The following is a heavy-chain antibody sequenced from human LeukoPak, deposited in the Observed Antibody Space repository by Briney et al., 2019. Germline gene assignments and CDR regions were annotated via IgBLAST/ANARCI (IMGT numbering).Heavy chain of an antibody. CDR2: ISHDGKNK. V-gene: IGHV3-30*03. CDR1: GFTFSSYW. D-gene: IGHD4-17*01. J-gene: IGHJ6*02. CDR3: ARDRPSLVLVTTTHYYYYYGMDV. Sequence: SGGSLRLSCAASGFTFSSYWMSWVRQAPGKGLEWVAVISHDGKNKFYADSVKGRFTISRDNSKNTLYLQMNSLRAEDTAVYYCARDRPSLVLVTTTHYYYYYGMDVWGQGTTVTVSS.